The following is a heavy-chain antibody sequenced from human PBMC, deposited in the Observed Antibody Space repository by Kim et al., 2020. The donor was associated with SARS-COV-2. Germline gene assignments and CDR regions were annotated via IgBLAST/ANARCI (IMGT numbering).Heavy chain of an antibody. V-gene: IGHV3-23*01. J-gene: IGHJ4*02. D-gene: IGHD6-13*01. CDR1: GFTFSNYG. CDR3: ANFLQPDY. Sequence: GGSLRLSCVASGFTFSNYGMSWVRQVPGKGLEWVSGISGSGDSTTYADSMKGRFTIFRDNFKNTLYLQMSSLRADDTAIYYCANFLQPDYWGQGTLVTVS. CDR2: ISGSGDST.